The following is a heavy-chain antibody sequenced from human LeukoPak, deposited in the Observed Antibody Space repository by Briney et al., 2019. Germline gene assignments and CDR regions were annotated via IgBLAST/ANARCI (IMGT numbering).Heavy chain of an antibody. D-gene: IGHD1-26*01. CDR2: INHSGST. V-gene: IGHV4-34*01. J-gene: IGHJ4*02. CDR3: ARDQFSGSSAYFDY. CDR1: GGSFSGYY. Sequence: SETLSLTCAVYGGSFSGYYWSWIRQPPGKGLEWIGEINHSGSTNYNPSLKSRVTMSVDTSKNQFSLKLSSVTAADTAVYYCARDQFSGSSAYFDYWGQGTLVTVSS.